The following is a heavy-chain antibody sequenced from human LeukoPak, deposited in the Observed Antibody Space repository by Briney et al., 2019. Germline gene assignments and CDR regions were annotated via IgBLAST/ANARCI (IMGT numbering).Heavy chain of an antibody. CDR1: GYSFTSYW. Sequence: PGESLKISCKGSGYSFTSYWIGWVRQMPGKGLEWMGIIYPGDSDTRYSPSFQGQVTISADKSISTAYLQWSSLKASDTAMYYCARRYHDYGGALRYFDLWGRGTLVTVSS. J-gene: IGHJ2*01. D-gene: IGHD4-23*01. CDR3: ARRYHDYGGALRYFDL. CDR2: IYPGDSDT. V-gene: IGHV5-51*01.